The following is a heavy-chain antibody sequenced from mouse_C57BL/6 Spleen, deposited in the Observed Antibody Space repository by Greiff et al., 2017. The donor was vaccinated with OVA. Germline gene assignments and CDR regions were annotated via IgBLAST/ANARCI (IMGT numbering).Heavy chain of an antibody. CDR1: GYSITSGYY. CDR2: ISYDGSN. CDR3: AREGGNYGYYAMDY. J-gene: IGHJ4*01. V-gene: IGHV3-6*01. D-gene: IGHD2-1*01. Sequence: EVQLQESGPGLVKPSQSLSLTCSVTGYSITSGYYWNWLRQFPGNKLEWMGYISYDGSNNYNPSLKNRISITRDTSKNQFFLKLNSVTTEDTATYYCAREGGNYGYYAMDYWGQGTSVTVSS.